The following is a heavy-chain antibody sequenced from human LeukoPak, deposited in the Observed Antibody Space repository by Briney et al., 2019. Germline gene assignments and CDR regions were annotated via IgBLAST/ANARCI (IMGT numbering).Heavy chain of an antibody. J-gene: IGHJ4*02. D-gene: IGHD3-9*01. CDR2: IYVGGST. CDR3: ARSGYYNPNYFDS. Sequence: GGSLRLSCAASGFTVSTNYMSWARQAPGEGLEWVSLIYVGGSTYYADSVKGRFTISRDNSKNTLFLQMNSLRAEDTALYYCARSGYYNPNYFDSWGQGTLVTVSS. CDR1: GFTVSTNY. V-gene: IGHV3-53*01.